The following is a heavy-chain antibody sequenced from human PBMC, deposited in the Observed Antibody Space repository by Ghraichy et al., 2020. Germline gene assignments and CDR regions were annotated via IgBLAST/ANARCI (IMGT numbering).Heavy chain of an antibody. CDR1: GGSISSYY. CDR3: VTRYHRRYYYGMDV. V-gene: IGHV4-59*01. CDR2: IYYSGST. Sequence: SETLSLPCTVSGGSISSYYWSWIRQPPGKGLEWIGYIYYSGSTNYNPSLKSRVTISVDTSKNQFSLKLSSVTAADTAVYYCVTRYHRRYYYGMDVWGQGTTVTVSS. D-gene: IGHD3-16*02. J-gene: IGHJ6*02.